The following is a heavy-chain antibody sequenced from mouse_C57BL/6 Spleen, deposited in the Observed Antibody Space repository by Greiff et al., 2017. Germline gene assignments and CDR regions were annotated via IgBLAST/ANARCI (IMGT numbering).Heavy chain of an antibody. D-gene: IGHD1-1*01. Sequence: EVMLVESGGGLVKPGGSLKLSCAASGFTFSSYGMSWVRQTPEKRLEWVATISDGGSYTYYPDNVKGRLTISRDNAKNNMYLQMSHLKSEDTAMYYSARGGNTIVVDYRGQDTTLTVSS. J-gene: IGHJ2*01. CDR2: ISDGGSYT. CDR3: ARGGNTIVVDY. V-gene: IGHV5-4*03. CDR1: GFTFSSYG.